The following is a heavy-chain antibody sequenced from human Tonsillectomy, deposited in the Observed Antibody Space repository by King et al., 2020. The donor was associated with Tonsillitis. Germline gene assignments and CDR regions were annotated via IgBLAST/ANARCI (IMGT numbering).Heavy chain of an antibody. V-gene: IGHV3-49*05. CDR1: GFSFGDYV. J-gene: IGHJ6*02. Sequence: VQMVESGGGLVKPGRSLRLSCTASGFSFGDYVMSWFRQAPGKGLEWVGFIRSSAYDGTTEYAASVKGRLTISRDDSKSIAYLQMNSLKTEDTAMYYCARGLLREQWLARGMDVWGQGTTVTVSS. D-gene: IGHD6-19*01. CDR2: IRSSAYDGTT. CDR3: ARGLLREQWLARGMDV.